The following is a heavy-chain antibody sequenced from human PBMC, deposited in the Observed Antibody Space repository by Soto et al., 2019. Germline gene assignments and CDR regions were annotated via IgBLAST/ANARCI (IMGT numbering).Heavy chain of an antibody. V-gene: IGHV3-30*18. Sequence: GGSLRLSCAASGFTFSSYGMRWVRQAPGKGLEWVAVISYDGSNKYYADSVKGRFTISRDNSKNTLYLQMNSLRAEDTAVYYCAKSLDYGDYERGLDYWGQGTLVTVYS. CDR3: AKSLDYGDYERGLDY. CDR1: GFTFSSYG. CDR2: ISYDGSNK. D-gene: IGHD4-17*01. J-gene: IGHJ4*02.